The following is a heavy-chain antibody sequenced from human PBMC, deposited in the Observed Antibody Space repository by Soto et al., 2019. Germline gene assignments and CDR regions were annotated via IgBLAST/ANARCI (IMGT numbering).Heavy chain of an antibody. CDR3: FWGVAGRRPY. V-gene: IGHV3-23*01. D-gene: IGHD3-16*01. J-gene: IGHJ4*02. Sequence: EVQLLESGGGLVQPGGSLRLSCAASGFTFSSYAMSWVRQAPGKGLEWVSAISGSGGSTYYADSVKGRFTISRDNSKNTLYLQMNSRSAEDTAGYDGFWGVAGRRPYWGQGTLVTVSS. CDR2: ISGSGGST. CDR1: GFTFSSYA.